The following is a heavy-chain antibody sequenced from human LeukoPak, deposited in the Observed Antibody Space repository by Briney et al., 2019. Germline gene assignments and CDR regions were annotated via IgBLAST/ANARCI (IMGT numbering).Heavy chain of an antibody. CDR1: GGSISSYY. D-gene: IGHD6-19*01. V-gene: IGHV4-59*01. J-gene: IGHJ4*02. CDR2: IDYSGNT. Sequence: SETLSLTYTVSGGSISSYYWSWIRRAPGKGLEWIANIDYSGNTIYNPALKSRVTMSVDTSKNQFSLNLTSVTAADTAVYYCAREGKLTGYFGGLGFNYWGQGILVTVSS. CDR3: AREGKLTGYFGGLGFNY.